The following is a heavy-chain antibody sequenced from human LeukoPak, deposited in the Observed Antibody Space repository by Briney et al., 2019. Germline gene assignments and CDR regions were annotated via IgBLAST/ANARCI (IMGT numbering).Heavy chain of an antibody. CDR2: INAGNGNT. CDR1: GYTFTSYA. Sequence: ASVKVSCKASGYTFTSYAMHWVRQAPGQRLEWMGWINAGNGNTKYSQKFQGRVTITRDTSASTAYMELSSLRSEDTAVYYCARSTCGGDCYTDYWGQGTLVTVSS. V-gene: IGHV1-3*01. J-gene: IGHJ4*02. CDR3: ARSTCGGDCYTDY. D-gene: IGHD2-21*02.